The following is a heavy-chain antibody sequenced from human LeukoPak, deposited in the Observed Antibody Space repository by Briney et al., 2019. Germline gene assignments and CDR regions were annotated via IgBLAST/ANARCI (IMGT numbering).Heavy chain of an antibody. CDR1: GFTVSSNY. CDR3: AREYYDNSGGEDAFDI. V-gene: IGHV3-53*01. J-gene: IGHJ3*02. Sequence: PGGSLRLSCAASGFTVSSNYMNWVRQAPGKGLEWVSVIYSGGSTFYADSVEGRSTISRDNSNNTLYLQMNSLRAEDTAMYYCAREYYDNSGGEDAFDIWGPGTMVTVSS. D-gene: IGHD3-22*01. CDR2: IYSGGST.